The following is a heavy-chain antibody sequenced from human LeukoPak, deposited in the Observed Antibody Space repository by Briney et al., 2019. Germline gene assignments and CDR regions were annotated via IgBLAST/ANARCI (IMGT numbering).Heavy chain of an antibody. CDR1: GFTFSNAW. D-gene: IGHD1-26*01. CDR2: IKSKTDGGTT. V-gene: IGHV3-15*01. CDR3: TTAPHSGSFGNYYYYYMDV. J-gene: IGHJ6*03. Sequence: GGSLRLSCAASGFTFSNAWMSWVRQAPGKGLEWVGRIKSKTDGGTTDYAAHVKGRFTISRDDSKNTLYLQINSLKTEDTAVYYCTTAPHSGSFGNYYYYYMDVWGKGTTVTVSS.